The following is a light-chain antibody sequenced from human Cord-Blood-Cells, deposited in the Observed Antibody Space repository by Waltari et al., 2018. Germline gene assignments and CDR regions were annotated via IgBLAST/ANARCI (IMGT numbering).Light chain of an antibody. CDR1: QSVLYSSNNKNY. V-gene: IGKV4-1*01. J-gene: IGKJ2*01. CDR3: QQYYSTPYT. Sequence: DIVMTQSPDSLAVSLGVRATINCKSSQSVLYSSNNKNYLAWYQQKPGQPPKLLIYWASTRESGVPDRFSGSGSETDFTLTISSLQAEDVAVYDCQQYYSTPYTFGQGTKLEIK. CDR2: WAS.